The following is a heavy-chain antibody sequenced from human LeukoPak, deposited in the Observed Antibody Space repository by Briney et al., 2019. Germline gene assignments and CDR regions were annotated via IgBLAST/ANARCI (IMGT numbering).Heavy chain of an antibody. CDR2: IYYSEST. CDR1: GGSVSSSSYY. D-gene: IGHD1-26*01. Sequence: SETLSLTCTVSGGSVSSSSYYWGWIRQPPGKGLEWIGSIYYSESTYYNPSLKSRVTISVDTSKNQFSLKLSSVTAADTAVYYCARDLGGSYPTYDYWGQGTLVTVSS. CDR3: ARDLGGSYPTYDY. V-gene: IGHV4-39*07. J-gene: IGHJ4*02.